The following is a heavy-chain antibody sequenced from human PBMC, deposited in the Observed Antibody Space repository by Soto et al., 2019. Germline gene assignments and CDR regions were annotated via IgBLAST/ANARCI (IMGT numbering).Heavy chain of an antibody. Sequence: QVQLVESGGGVVQPGRSLRLSCAASGFTFSSYGMHWVRQAPGKGLEWVAVISYDGSNKYYADSVKGRFTISRDNSKNSLYLQLNSRSTEDTAVYYCARDANVYGSGISNDYWGQGTLVTVSS. CDR3: ARDANVYGSGISNDY. J-gene: IGHJ4*02. CDR1: GFTFSSYG. V-gene: IGHV3-30*03. CDR2: ISYDGSNK. D-gene: IGHD3-10*01.